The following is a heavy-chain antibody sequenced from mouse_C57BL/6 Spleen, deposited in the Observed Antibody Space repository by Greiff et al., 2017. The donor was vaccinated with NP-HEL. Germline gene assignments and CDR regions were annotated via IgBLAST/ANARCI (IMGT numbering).Heavy chain of an antibody. CDR3: ARPPITTVVPYWYVDV. J-gene: IGHJ1*03. CDR1: GYTFTSYW. V-gene: IGHV1-69*01. CDR2: IDPSDSYT. Sequence: QVQLQQPGAELVMPGASVKLSCKASGYTFTSYWMHWVKQRPGQGLEWIGEIDPSDSYTNYNQKFKGKSTLTVDKSSSTAYMQLSSLTSEDSAVYYCARPPITTVVPYWYVDVWGTGTTVTVSS. D-gene: IGHD1-1*01.